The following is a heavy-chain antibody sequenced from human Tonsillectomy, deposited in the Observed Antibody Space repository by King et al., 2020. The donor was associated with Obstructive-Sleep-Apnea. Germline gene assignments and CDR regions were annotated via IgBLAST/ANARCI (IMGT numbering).Heavy chain of an antibody. J-gene: IGHJ5*02. CDR1: GLTFSDFK. V-gene: IGHV3-23*04. CDR3: AKDGPLWVGGDLIHP. Sequence: DVQLVESGGGLAQPGGSLRLSCTVSGLTFSDFKMSWVRQAPGKGLEWVSAISANGDAKNYADSVKGRFTVSRDNSESLLFLHLSSLRVEDTAVYYCAKDGPLWVGGDLIHPWGQGTLVSVSS. CDR2: ISANGDAK. D-gene: IGHD3-10*01.